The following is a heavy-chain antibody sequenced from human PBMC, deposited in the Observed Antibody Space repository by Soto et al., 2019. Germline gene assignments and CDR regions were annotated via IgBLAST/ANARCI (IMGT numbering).Heavy chain of an antibody. Sequence: ASVKVSCKASGYTFGNNDISWVRQATGQGLEWMGWMNPNSGNTGYAQKFQGRVSMTRNTSITTAYLELSSLRSDDTAVYYCARDRSPYYYDSSGYPHYWGQGTLVTVSS. CDR3: ARDRSPYYYDSSGYPHY. D-gene: IGHD3-22*01. J-gene: IGHJ4*02. V-gene: IGHV1-8*01. CDR1: GYTFGNND. CDR2: MNPNSGNT.